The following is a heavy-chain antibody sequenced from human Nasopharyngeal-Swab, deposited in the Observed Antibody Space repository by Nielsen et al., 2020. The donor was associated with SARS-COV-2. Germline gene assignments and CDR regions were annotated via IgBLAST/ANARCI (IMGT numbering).Heavy chain of an antibody. V-gene: IGHV3-33*01. CDR2: IWYDGSNK. D-gene: IGHD4-17*01. J-gene: IGHJ4*02. CDR1: GFTFSSYG. Sequence: GESLKISCAASGFTFSSYGMHWVRQAPGKGLEWVAVIWYDGSNKYYADSVKGRFTISRDNSKNTLYLQMNSLRAEDTAVYYCARGRTVTTTGYFDYWGQGTLVTVSS. CDR3: ARGRTVTTTGYFDY.